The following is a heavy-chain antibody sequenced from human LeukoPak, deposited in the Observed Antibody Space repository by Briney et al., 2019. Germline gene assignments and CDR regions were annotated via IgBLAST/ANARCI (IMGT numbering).Heavy chain of an antibody. CDR1: GFTFSTYS. V-gene: IGHV3-21*01. CDR2: ISSSSSYI. Sequence: GGSLRLSCAASGFTFSTYSMNWVRQAPGKGLEWVSSISSSSSYIYYADSVKGRFTISRDNSKNTLYLQMNSLRAEDTAVYYCAKDHRYYDYVWGSSSFDYWGQGTLVTVSS. D-gene: IGHD3-16*01. CDR3: AKDHRYYDYVWGSSSFDY. J-gene: IGHJ4*02.